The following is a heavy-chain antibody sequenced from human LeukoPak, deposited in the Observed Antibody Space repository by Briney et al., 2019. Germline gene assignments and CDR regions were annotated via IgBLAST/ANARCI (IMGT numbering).Heavy chain of an antibody. CDR3: ARDHTPGGSSWYG. V-gene: IGHV3-48*01. CDR2: ISSRSSTI. D-gene: IGHD6-13*01. Sequence: PGGSLRLSCAASGFTFSSYSMNWVRQAPGKRLEWVSYISSRSSTIYYADSVKGRFTISRDNARNSLYLQMNSLRAEDTAVYYCARDHTPGGSSWYGWGQGTLVTVSS. CDR1: GFTFSSYS. J-gene: IGHJ4*02.